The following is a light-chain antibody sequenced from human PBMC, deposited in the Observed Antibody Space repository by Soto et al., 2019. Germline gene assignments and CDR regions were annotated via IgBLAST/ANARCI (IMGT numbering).Light chain of an antibody. V-gene: IGLV2-8*01. Sequence: QSALTQPASVSGSAGQSITISCSGTMRDVGAYNLVSWYQQHPGTAPKLIIYDVNKRPSGVPDRFSGSKSGNTASLTVSGLQAEDEADYYCNSYAGTKNLVFGGGTKLTVL. CDR2: DVN. CDR3: NSYAGTKNLV. CDR1: MRDVGAYNL. J-gene: IGLJ2*01.